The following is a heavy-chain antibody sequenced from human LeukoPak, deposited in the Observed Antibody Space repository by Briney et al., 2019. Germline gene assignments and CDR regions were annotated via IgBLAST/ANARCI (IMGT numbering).Heavy chain of an antibody. CDR3: ATYSSLNRREFQY. V-gene: IGHV3-74*01. D-gene: IGHD3-22*01. Sequence: GGSLRLSCAVSGFTFKLYWMHWVRQAPGKGPVWVSRINDDGSDTTYADSVKGRFTISRDDAKNMLFLQMNSLRAEDTAVYYCATYSSLNRREFQYWGQGTLLTVSS. CDR2: INDDGSDT. CDR1: GFTFKLYW. J-gene: IGHJ1*01.